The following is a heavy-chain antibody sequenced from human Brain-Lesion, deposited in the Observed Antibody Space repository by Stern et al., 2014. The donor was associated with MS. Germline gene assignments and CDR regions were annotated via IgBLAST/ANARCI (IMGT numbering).Heavy chain of an antibody. CDR3: ARVYNTIYGIVTQRGSGMDV. D-gene: IGHD3-3*01. CDR1: GFTFGKYW. Sequence: EVQLVESGGGLVQPGGSLTISCTAAGFTFGKYWMTWVRQAPGKGLEWVANLKEDGTEKAYAESVKGRFTISRDNARNSWYLQMNSLRVEDTALYYCARVYNTIYGIVTQRGSGMDVWGQGTTVIVSS. J-gene: IGHJ6*02. V-gene: IGHV3-7*01. CDR2: LKEDGTEK.